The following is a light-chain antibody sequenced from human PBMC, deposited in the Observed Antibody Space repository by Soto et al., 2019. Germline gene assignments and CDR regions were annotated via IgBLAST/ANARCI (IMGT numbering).Light chain of an antibody. CDR1: SSDVGGYNY. V-gene: IGLV2-14*01. Sequence: QSVLTQPASVSGSPGQSITISCTGTSSDVGGYNYVSWYQQHPGKAPKLMIYEVSNRPSGVSNRFSGSKSDNTASLTISGLQAEDEADYYCSSYTSSSTLLVFGGGTKVTVL. CDR3: SSYTSSSTLLV. CDR2: EVS. J-gene: IGLJ2*01.